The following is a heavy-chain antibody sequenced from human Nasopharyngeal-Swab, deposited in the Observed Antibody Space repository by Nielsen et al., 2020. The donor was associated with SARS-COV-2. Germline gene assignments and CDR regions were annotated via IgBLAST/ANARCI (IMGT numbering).Heavy chain of an antibody. Sequence: WVRQPPGHGLEWMGWMNPNSGNTGYAQKFQGRVTMTRNTSISTAYMELSSLRSEDTAVYYCARRPYYYDSSGYRAYYYYMDVWGKGTTVTVSS. D-gene: IGHD3-22*01. J-gene: IGHJ6*03. CDR2: MNPNSGNT. V-gene: IGHV1-8*01. CDR3: ARRPYYYDSSGYRAYYYYMDV.